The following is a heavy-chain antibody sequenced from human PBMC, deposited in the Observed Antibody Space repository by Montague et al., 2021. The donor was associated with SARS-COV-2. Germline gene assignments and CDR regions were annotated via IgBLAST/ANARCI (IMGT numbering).Heavy chain of an antibody. CDR1: GGSISSSSYY. V-gene: IGHV4-39*07. Sequence: SETLSLTCTVSGGSISSSSYYWGWIRQPPGKGLEWIGSIYYSGSTYYNPSLKSRVTISVDTSKNQFSLKLSSVTAADTAVYYCARGQGYNWNYYYYYGMDVWGQGTTVPVSS. D-gene: IGHD1-20*01. CDR2: IYYSGST. CDR3: ARGQGYNWNYYYYYGMDV. J-gene: IGHJ6*02.